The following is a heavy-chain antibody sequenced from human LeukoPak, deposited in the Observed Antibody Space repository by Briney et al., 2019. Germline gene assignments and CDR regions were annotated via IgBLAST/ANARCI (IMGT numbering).Heavy chain of an antibody. J-gene: IGHJ4*02. CDR2: ISSSSSYI. CDR1: GFTFSSYG. V-gene: IGHV3-21*01. D-gene: IGHD6-19*01. Sequence: GGSLRLSCAASGFTFSSYGMHWVRQAPGKGLEWVSSISSSSSYIYYADSVKGRFTISRDNAKNSLYLQMNSLRAEDTAVYYCAAPTIAVARHWGQGTLVTVSS. CDR3: AAPTIAVARH.